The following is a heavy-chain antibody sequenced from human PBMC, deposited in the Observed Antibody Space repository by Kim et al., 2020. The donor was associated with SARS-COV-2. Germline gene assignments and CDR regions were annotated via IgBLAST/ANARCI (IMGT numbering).Heavy chain of an antibody. CDR2: IIPIFGTA. V-gene: IGHV1-69*13. Sequence: SVKVSCKASGGTFSSYAISWVRQAPGQGLEWMGGIIPIFGTANYAQKFQGRVTITADESTSTAYMELSSLRSEDTAVYYCARDGLERWLQSGRYYYYYGMDVWGQGTTVTVSS. J-gene: IGHJ6*02. CDR1: GGTFSSYA. D-gene: IGHD5-12*01. CDR3: ARDGLERWLQSGRYYYYYGMDV.